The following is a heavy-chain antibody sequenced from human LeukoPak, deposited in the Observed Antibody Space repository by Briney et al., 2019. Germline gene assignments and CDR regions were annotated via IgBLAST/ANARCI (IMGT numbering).Heavy chain of an antibody. J-gene: IGHJ3*02. CDR1: GFAFTTYA. V-gene: IGHV3-23*01. D-gene: IGHD4-23*01. Sequence: GGSLRLSCAASGFAFTTYAMSWVRQAPGKGLEWVSAISNSGGIAYYADSVKGRFTISRDNSKNTLYLQMNSLRAEDTAVYHCVKGFYYGGSSDLSSFDIWGQGTMVTVSS. CDR2: ISNSGGIA. CDR3: VKGFYYGGSSDLSSFDI.